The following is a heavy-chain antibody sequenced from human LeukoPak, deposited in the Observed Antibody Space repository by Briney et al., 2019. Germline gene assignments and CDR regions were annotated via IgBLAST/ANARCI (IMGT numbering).Heavy chain of an antibody. CDR3: AAPLGYCSGGRCRFDY. J-gene: IGHJ4*02. CDR2: IFHSGST. CDR1: GGSISSYY. Sequence: SETLSLTCTVSGGSISSYYWNWIRQPPGKGLEWIGYIFHSGSTNYNPSLKSRVTISLDTSRNQFSLELTSVTAADTAMYYCAAPLGYCSGGRCRFDYWGQGTLVTVSS. V-gene: IGHV4-59*08. D-gene: IGHD2-15*01.